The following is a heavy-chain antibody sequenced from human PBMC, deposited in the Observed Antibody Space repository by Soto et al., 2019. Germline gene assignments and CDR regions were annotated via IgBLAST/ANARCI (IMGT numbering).Heavy chain of an antibody. CDR3: AKGGRQWLVTSDFNY. J-gene: IGHJ4*02. CDR2: ISTNGGST. D-gene: IGHD6-19*01. V-gene: IGHV3-64*04. CDR1: GFPFSIYA. Sequence: GGSLRLSCSSSGFPFSIYAMHWVRQAPGKGLEYVSSISTNGGSTDYADSVKGRFTISRDSSKNTVSLEMTSLRAEDTAVYYCAKGGRQWLVTSDFNYWGQGALVTVSS.